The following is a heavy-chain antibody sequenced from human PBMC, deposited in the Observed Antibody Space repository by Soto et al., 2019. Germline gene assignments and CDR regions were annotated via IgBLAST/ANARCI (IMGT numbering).Heavy chain of an antibody. Sequence: GSVKVSCKASGYTFTIYGISWVRQAPGQGLEWMGWISAYNGNKNYAQKLQGRVTMTTDTSTSTAYMELMILRSDDTAVYYSARDLIRSRLAVAGPGDYWGQGTLVTVSS. CDR1: GYTFTIYG. J-gene: IGHJ4*02. CDR3: ARDLIRSRLAVAGPGDY. D-gene: IGHD6-19*01. CDR2: ISAYNGNK. V-gene: IGHV1-18*01.